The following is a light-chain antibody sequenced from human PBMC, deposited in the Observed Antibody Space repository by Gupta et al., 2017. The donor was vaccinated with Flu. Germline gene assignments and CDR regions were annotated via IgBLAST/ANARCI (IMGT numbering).Light chain of an antibody. CDR1: QDIGNY. J-gene: IGKJ2*01. Sequence: DIRMTQSSSSLSASVGDRVTITCQASQDIGNYLNWYQQKPGKAPKLLIFEASHLETGVPSRFSGSGAGTDFXLTISSXRPEDFEPYYCQHWDTLHPLYTFGXGTKLEI. V-gene: IGKV1-33*01. CDR3: QHWDTLHPLYT. CDR2: EAS.